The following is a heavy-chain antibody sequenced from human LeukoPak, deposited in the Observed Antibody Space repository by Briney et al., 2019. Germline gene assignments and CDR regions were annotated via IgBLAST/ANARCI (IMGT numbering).Heavy chain of an antibody. J-gene: IGHJ2*01. Sequence: SGGSLSLSCAASGFTVSTNYMNWVRQAPGKGLECVSILYSGSSTYYADSVEGRFTISRDSSKNTLFLQMNDLRAEDTAVYYCARVRDHFHWYLDLWGRGTLVTVSS. D-gene: IGHD5-24*01. V-gene: IGHV3-53*01. CDR1: GFTVSTNY. CDR3: ARVRDHFHWYLDL. CDR2: LYSGSST.